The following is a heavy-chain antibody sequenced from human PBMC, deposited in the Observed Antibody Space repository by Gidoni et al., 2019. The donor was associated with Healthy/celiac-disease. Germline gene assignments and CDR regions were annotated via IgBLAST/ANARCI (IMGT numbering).Heavy chain of an antibody. V-gene: IGHV4-39*01. J-gene: IGHJ4*02. CDR1: GGSISSSSYY. D-gene: IGHD6-13*01. CDR2: IYYYGSP. Sequence: QLQLQESGPGLVKPSETLSLTCTVSGGSISSSSYYWGWIRQPPGKGLGWIGSIYYYGSPYYDPSLKRRVTISVDTSKNQFSLKLSSVTAADTAVHYCASPAGYSSSWVNYWGQGTLVTVSS. CDR3: ASPAGYSSSWVNY.